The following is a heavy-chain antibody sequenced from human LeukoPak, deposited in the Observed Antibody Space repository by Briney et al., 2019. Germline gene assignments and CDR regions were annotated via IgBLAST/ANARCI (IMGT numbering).Heavy chain of an antibody. CDR3: ARDQEHCSGTSCYPYWYDS. CDR2: MFYSGNT. J-gene: IGHJ5*01. Sequence: SETLSLTCTVSGASITSYHWSWIRQPAGKGLEWIGRMFYSGNTDYNPSLKSRLTMSIDTSKNQFSLKLSSVTAADTAVYFCARDQEHCSGTSCYPYWYDSWGQGTLVTVSP. CDR1: GASITSYH. V-gene: IGHV4-4*07. D-gene: IGHD2-2*01.